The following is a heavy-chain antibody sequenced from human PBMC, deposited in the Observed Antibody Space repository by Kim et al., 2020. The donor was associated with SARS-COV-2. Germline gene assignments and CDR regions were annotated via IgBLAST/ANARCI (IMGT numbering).Heavy chain of an antibody. Sequence: YYADSVKGRFTISRDNSKNTLYLQMNSLRAEDTAVYYCAREKAAAGAFVYWGQGTLVTVSS. J-gene: IGHJ4*02. V-gene: IGHV3-33*01. D-gene: IGHD6-13*01. CDR3: AREKAAAGAFVY.